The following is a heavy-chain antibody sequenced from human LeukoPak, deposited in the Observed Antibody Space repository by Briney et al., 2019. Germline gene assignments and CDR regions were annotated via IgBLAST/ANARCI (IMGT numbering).Heavy chain of an antibody. J-gene: IGHJ5*02. CDR2: INSDGSST. CDR1: GFSLSNYW. CDR3: ARDGAEFYNWFDP. Sequence: GGSLRLSCAASGFSLSNYWMHWVRQAPGKGLVWVSRINSDGSSTTYADSVKGRFTISRDNAKNTLYLQMNSLRAEDTAVYYCARDGAEFYNWFDPWGQGTLVTVSS. D-gene: IGHD4/OR15-4a*01. V-gene: IGHV3-74*01.